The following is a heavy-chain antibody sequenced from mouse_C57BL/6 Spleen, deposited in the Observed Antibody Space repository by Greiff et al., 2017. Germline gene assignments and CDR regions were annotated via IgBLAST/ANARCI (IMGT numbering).Heavy chain of an antibody. CDR2: IDPSDSYT. V-gene: IGHV1-50*01. CDR1: GYTFTSYW. D-gene: IGHD1-1*01. Sequence: QVQLQQPGAELVKPGASVKLSCKASGYTFTSYWMQWVKQRPGQGLEWIGEIDPSDSYTNYNQKFKGKATFTVDTSSSTAYMQLSSLTSEDSAVYYCARRGYYYDAMDYWGQGTSVTVSS. CDR3: ARRGYYYDAMDY. J-gene: IGHJ4*01.